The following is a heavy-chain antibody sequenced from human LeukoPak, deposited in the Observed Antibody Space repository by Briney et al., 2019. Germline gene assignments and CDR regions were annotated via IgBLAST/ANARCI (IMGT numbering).Heavy chain of an antibody. CDR2: ISYDGNNK. CDR1: GFTFSSYA. V-gene: IGHV3-30-3*01. CDR3: ARELDAFDI. J-gene: IGHJ3*02. Sequence: GSLRLSCAASGFTFSSYAIHWVRQAPGKGLEWVAVISYDGNNKYYADSVKGRFTISRDNSKNTLYVQMNSPRAEDTAVYFCARELDAFDIWGQGTVVTVSS.